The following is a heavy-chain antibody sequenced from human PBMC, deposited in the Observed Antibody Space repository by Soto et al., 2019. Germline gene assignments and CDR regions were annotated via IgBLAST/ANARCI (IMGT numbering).Heavy chain of an antibody. D-gene: IGHD3-16*02. Sequence: SETLSLTCAVYGGSFSGYYWSWIRQPPGKGLEWIGEINHSGSTNYNPSLKSRVTISVDTSKNQFSLKLSSVTAADTAVYYCAREAAYVWGSYRNLPLLYWGQGTLVTVSS. CDR1: GGSFSGYY. V-gene: IGHV4-34*01. CDR2: INHSGST. J-gene: IGHJ4*02. CDR3: AREAAYVWGSYRNLPLLY.